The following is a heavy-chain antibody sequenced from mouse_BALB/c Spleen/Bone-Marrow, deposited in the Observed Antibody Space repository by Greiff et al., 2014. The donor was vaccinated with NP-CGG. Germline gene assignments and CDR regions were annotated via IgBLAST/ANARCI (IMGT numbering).Heavy chain of an antibody. CDR1: GFNIKDTY. V-gene: IGHV14-3*02. Sequence: LQQSGAELVKPGASVKLSCTASGFNIKDTYMHWVKQRPEQGLEWIGRIDPANGNTKYDPKFQGKATITADTSSNTAYLQLSSLTSEDTAVYYRARSPGGPDGFAYWGQGTLVTVSA. CDR3: ARSPGGPDGFAY. CDR2: IDPANGNT. J-gene: IGHJ3*01.